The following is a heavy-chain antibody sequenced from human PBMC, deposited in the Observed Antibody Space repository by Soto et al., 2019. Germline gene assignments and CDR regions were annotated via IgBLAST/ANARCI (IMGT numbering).Heavy chain of an antibody. V-gene: IGHV3-21*01. Sequence: GGSLRLSCAASGFTFSSYSMNWVRQAPGKGLEWVSSISSSSSYIYYADSVKGRFTISRDNAKNSLYLQMNSLRAEDTAVYYCARVGPGIAAAGNWFDPWGQGTLVTVSS. CDR2: ISSSSSYI. D-gene: IGHD6-13*01. CDR1: GFTFSSYS. J-gene: IGHJ5*02. CDR3: ARVGPGIAAAGNWFDP.